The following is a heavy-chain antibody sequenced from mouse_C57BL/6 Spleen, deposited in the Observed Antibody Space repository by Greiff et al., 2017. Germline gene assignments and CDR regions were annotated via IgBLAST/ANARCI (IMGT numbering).Heavy chain of an antibody. CDR3: ARLDGYYGDY. CDR1: GFTFSSYG. Sequence: EVQLVESGGDLVKPGGSLKLSCAASGFTFSSYGMSWVRQTPDKRLAWVATISSGGSYTYYPDSVKGRFTISRDNAKNTLYLQMSSLKSEDTAMYYCARLDGYYGDYWGQGTTLTVSS. V-gene: IGHV5-6*01. J-gene: IGHJ2*01. CDR2: ISSGGSYT. D-gene: IGHD2-3*01.